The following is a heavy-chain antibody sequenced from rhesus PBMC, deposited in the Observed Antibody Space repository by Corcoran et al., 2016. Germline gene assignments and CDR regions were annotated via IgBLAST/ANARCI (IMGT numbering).Heavy chain of an antibody. Sequence: QLQLQESGPGLVKPSETLSLTCAVSGGSISGYYWSWIRQPPGKGLEWIGNMDGNIPATTYNPSLQSRVTISKDTAKNQFSLKLSSVTAADTAVYYCARTGDYYDSGYRFDYWGQGVLVTVSS. J-gene: IGHJ4*01. V-gene: IGHV4-81*01. CDR2: MDGNIPAT. D-gene: IGHD3-28*01. CDR3: ARTGDYYDSGYRFDY. CDR1: GGSISGYY.